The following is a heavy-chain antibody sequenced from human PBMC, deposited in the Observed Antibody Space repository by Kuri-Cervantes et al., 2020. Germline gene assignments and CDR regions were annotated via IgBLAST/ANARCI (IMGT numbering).Heavy chain of an antibody. J-gene: IGHJ4*02. D-gene: IGHD3-22*01. CDR2: ISGSGGST. CDR1: GFTFSDYY. CDR3: ARDRRYYYDSSGY. Sequence: GGSLRLSCAASGFTFSDYYMSWIRQAPGKGLEWVSAISGSGGSTYYADSVKGRFTISRDNSKNTLYLQMNSLRAEDTAVYYCARDRRYYYDSSGYWGQGTLVTVSS. V-gene: IGHV3-23*01.